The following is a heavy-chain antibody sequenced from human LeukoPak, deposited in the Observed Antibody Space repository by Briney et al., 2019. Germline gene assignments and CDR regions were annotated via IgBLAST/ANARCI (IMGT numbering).Heavy chain of an antibody. D-gene: IGHD4-17*01. V-gene: IGHV4-34*01. CDR2: INHSGYT. Sequence: SETLSLTCAVSGVSFDDYYWSWVRQPPGKGLEWIGEINHSGYTNDSPSLKSRVTLSIDTSRKQFSLNLRTVTVADAGIYYCTRMTTGHDYWGQGTLVTVSS. J-gene: IGHJ4*02. CDR3: TRMTTGHDY. CDR1: GVSFDDYY.